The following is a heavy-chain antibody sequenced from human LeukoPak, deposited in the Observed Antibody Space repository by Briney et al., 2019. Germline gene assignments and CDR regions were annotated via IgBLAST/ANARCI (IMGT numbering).Heavy chain of an antibody. CDR2: INHSGST. CDR1: GGSFSGYY. D-gene: IGHD3-10*01. V-gene: IGHV4-34*01. Sequence: SETLSLTCAVYGGSFSGYYWSWIRQPPGKGLEWIGEINHSGSTNYNPSLKSRVTISVDTSKNQFSLKLSSVTAADTAVYYCARVKEYYGSGSYYPDAFDIWGQGTMVTVSS. J-gene: IGHJ3*02. CDR3: ARVKEYYGSGSYYPDAFDI.